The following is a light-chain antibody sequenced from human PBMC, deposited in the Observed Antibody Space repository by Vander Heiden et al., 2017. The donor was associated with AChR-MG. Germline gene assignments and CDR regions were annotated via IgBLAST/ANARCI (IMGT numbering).Light chain of an antibody. J-gene: IGLJ2*01. CDR2: QNT. Sequence: SYELTQPPSVSVSPGQTASITCSGDKLGDKYACWYQQKPGQSPVLVIYQNTKRPSGIPERFSGSNSENTATLTISGTQAMDEADYYCQAWDSSAVAFGGGTKLTVL. CDR1: KLGDKY. CDR3: QAWDSSAVA. V-gene: IGLV3-1*01.